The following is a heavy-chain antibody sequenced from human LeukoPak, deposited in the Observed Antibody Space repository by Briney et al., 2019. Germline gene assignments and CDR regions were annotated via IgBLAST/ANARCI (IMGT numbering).Heavy chain of an antibody. Sequence: GGSLRLSCAASGFSFNNYWMSWVRQAPGKGLEWVANIKQDGSEKYYVDSVKGRFTISRDNAKKSLYLQMNSLRAGDTAVYYCARPTSSSWYSDAFDIWGQGTMVTVSS. CDR1: GFSFNNYW. J-gene: IGHJ3*02. V-gene: IGHV3-7*03. CDR3: ARPTSSSWYSDAFDI. CDR2: IKQDGSEK. D-gene: IGHD6-13*01.